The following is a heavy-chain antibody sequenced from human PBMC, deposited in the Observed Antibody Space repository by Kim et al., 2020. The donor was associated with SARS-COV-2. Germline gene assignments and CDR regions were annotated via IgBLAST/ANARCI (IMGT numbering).Heavy chain of an antibody. CDR1: GFTFRGYA. Sequence: GGSLRLSCAASGFTFRGYAMTWVRQAPGKGLEWVANIRHDGNQKYYVDSVKGRFTISRDNAKNSLYLQMNSLRAEDTAVYYCARDGDLYSSGKDAFDIWGQGTVVTVSS. V-gene: IGHV3-7*01. J-gene: IGHJ3*02. CDR2: IRHDGNQK. D-gene: IGHD6-19*01. CDR3: ARDGDLYSSGKDAFDI.